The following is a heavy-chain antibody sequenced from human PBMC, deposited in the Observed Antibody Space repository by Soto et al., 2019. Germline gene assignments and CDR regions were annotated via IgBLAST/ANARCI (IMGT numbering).Heavy chain of an antibody. CDR2: IYYSGST. D-gene: IGHD3-3*01. CDR3: ARLGGYYQGVDN. Sequence: QVQLQESDPGLVKPSQTLSVTCTVSGGSISSGGYYWSWIRQHPRKGLEWIGYIYYSGSTYYNPSLKSRVTISVGTSKNQFSLKLSSMTASDTAVFYCARLGGYYQGVDNWGQESLLTVSS. CDR1: GGSISSGGYY. J-gene: IGHJ4*02. V-gene: IGHV4-31*03.